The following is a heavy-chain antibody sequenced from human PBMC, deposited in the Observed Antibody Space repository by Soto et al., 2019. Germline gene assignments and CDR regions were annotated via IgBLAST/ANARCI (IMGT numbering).Heavy chain of an antibody. V-gene: IGHV3-66*01. CDR3: VRILAIFGVAIDY. D-gene: IGHD3-3*01. CDR2: IYSDGST. Sequence: PGGSLRLSCVASGFTVGSSYMSWVRQAPGKGLEWVSIIYSDGSTYYADSVKGRFTISRDTSKNTLFVQMNNLRAEDMAVYYCVRILAIFGVAIDYWGQGTLVTVSS. J-gene: IGHJ4*02. CDR1: GFTVGSSY.